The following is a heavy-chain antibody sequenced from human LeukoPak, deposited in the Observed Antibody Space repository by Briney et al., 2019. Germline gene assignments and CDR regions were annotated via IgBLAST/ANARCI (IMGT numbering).Heavy chain of an antibody. J-gene: IGHJ4*02. V-gene: IGHV3-74*01. CDR2: IYSDAT. CDR1: GFTFSSYW. D-gene: IGHD3-22*01. Sequence: GGSLRLSCAASGFTFSSYWIHWVRQAPGKGLMWVSRIYSDATYYADSVKGRFTISTDNAKNTLYLQMNSLRAEDTAVYYCARESYDSSGYYYGGGFDYWGQGTLVTVSS. CDR3: ARESYDSSGYYYGGGFDY.